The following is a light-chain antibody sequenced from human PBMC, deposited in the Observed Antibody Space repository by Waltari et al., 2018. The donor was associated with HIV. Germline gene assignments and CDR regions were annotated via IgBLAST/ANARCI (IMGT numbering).Light chain of an antibody. Sequence: QSALTQPASVSGSPGQSITISCTGTSSAVGGYNYVSWYQQHPGKAPKRMIYDVSNRPSGVSNRFSGSKSGNTASLTISGLQAEDEADYYCSSYTSSSTPVFGGGTKLTVL. CDR2: DVS. CDR3: SSYTSSSTPV. V-gene: IGLV2-14*01. CDR1: SSAVGGYNY. J-gene: IGLJ2*01.